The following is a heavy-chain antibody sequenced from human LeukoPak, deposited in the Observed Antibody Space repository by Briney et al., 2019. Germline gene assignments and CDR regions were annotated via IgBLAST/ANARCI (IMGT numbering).Heavy chain of an antibody. CDR1: GYTFTSYD. CDR2: MNPNSGNT. V-gene: IGHV1-8*01. Sequence: VASVKVSCKASGYTFTSYDINWVRQATGQGLEWMGWMNPNSGNTGYAQKFQGRVTMTRNTSISTAYMELSSLRSEDTAVYYCARSVGVVIRSGMDVWGQGTTVTISS. D-gene: IGHD3-3*01. J-gene: IGHJ6*02. CDR3: ARSVGVVIRSGMDV.